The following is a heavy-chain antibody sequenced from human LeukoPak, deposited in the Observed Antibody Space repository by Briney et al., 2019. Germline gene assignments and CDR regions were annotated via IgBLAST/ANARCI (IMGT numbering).Heavy chain of an antibody. D-gene: IGHD3-10*01. CDR1: GYTFTGYY. Sequence: ASVKVSCKASGYTFTGYYIHWVRQAPGQGLEWMGWINPNSGGTNYAQKFQGRVTMTRDTSISTAYMDLSRLRSDDTAVYYCARGVGSKYYYGSGTYFYFDYWGQGTLVTVSS. CDR3: ARGVGSKYYYGSGTYFYFDY. J-gene: IGHJ4*02. V-gene: IGHV1-2*02. CDR2: INPNSGGT.